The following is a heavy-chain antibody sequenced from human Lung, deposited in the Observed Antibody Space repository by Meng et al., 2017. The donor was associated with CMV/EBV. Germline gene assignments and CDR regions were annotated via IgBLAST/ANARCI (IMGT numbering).Heavy chain of an antibody. Sequence: AHMQGSAPGRATPAEPLSTTCTVSGGSIRSYYCSWIRQPAGKGLEWIGRIYTSGSTNYNPSLKSRVTMSVDTSKNQFSLKLSSVTAADTAVYYCARGSRDEAFQHWGQGTLVTVSS. CDR3: ARGSRDEAFQH. D-gene: IGHD5-24*01. CDR1: GGSIRSYY. J-gene: IGHJ1*01. V-gene: IGHV4-4*07. CDR2: IYTSGST.